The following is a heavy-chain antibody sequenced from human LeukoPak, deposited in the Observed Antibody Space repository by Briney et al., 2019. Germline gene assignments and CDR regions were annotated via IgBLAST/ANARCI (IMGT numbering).Heavy chain of an antibody. CDR1: GYTLTELY. Sequence: ASVKVSCKVSGYTLTELYMHWVRQAPGKGLEWMGGFDPEDGETIYAQKFQGRVTMTEDTSTDTAYMELSSLRSEYTAVYYCATELEYVSNGGLGYWGQGTLVTVSS. D-gene: IGHD7-27*01. V-gene: IGHV1-24*01. J-gene: IGHJ4*02. CDR2: FDPEDGET. CDR3: ATELEYVSNGGLGY.